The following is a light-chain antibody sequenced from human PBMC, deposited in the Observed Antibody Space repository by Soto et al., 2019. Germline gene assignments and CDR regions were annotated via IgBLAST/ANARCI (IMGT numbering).Light chain of an antibody. V-gene: IGLV2-14*01. CDR3: SAYTSSSTV. J-gene: IGLJ1*01. CDR2: EVN. CDR1: SSEVGSYNY. Sequence: QSALTQPASVSGSHGQSITISCAGTSSEVGSYNYVSWYQQHPGKAPKRIIYEVNNRPSVVSSRFSGSKSGNTASLTISGLQAEDEADYYCSAYTSSSTVFGTGTKVTVL.